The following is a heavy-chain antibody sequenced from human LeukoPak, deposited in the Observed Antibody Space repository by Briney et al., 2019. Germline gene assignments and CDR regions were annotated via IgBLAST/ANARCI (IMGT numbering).Heavy chain of an antibody. J-gene: IGHJ4*02. Sequence: GGSLRLSCAASGFTFSSYAMSWVRQAPGKGLGWVSAISGSGGSTYYADSVKGRFTISRDNSKNTVYLQMNSLRAEDTAVYYCAKPAQEIAVASRGGKYFDYWGQGTLVTVSS. CDR2: ISGSGGST. CDR1: GFTFSSYA. D-gene: IGHD6-19*01. V-gene: IGHV3-23*01. CDR3: AKPAQEIAVASRGGKYFDY.